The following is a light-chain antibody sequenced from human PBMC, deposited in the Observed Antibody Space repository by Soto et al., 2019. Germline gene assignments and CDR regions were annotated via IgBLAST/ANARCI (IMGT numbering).Light chain of an antibody. CDR3: QQYNSYART. Sequence: DIQMTRSPSTLSASVGDRVTITGRASQSISSWLAWYQQKPGKAPKLLIYDASSLESGVPSRFSGSVCGTAFTLTTSSLRRHDFATYYCQQYNSYARTLGQGTKLEIK. V-gene: IGKV1-5*01. CDR2: DAS. J-gene: IGKJ2*01. CDR1: QSISSW.